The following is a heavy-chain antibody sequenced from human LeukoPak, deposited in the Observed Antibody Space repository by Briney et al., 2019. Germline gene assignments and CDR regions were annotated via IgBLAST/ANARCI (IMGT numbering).Heavy chain of an antibody. CDR2: IIPILGIA. CDR3: AIRYGSGSSYFDY. D-gene: IGHD3-10*01. CDR1: GDTFNSYT. Sequence: SVKVSYKASGDTFNSYTISWVRQAPGQGLEWMGRIIPILGIANYAQKFQGRVTITADKSTSTAYMELSSLRSEDTAVYYCAIRYGSGSSYFDYWGQGTLVTVSS. J-gene: IGHJ4*02. V-gene: IGHV1-69*02.